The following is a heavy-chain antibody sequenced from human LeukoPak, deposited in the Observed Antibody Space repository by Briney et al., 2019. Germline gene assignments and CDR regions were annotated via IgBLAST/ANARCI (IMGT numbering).Heavy chain of an antibody. CDR1: GYSYTSYW. CDR3: ARQPYSSSWYYFDY. CDR2: IYPGDSDT. J-gene: IGHJ4*02. V-gene: IGHV5-51*01. D-gene: IGHD6-13*01. Sequence: KGGESLKISCKGSGYSYTSYWIGWVRQMPGKGLEWMGIIYPGDSDTRYSPSFQGQVTISADKSISTAYLQWSSLKASDTAMYYCARQPYSSSWYYFDYWGQGTLVTVSS.